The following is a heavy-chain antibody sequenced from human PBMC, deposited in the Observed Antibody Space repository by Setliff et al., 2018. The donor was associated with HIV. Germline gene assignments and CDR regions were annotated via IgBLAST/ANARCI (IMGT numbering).Heavy chain of an antibody. CDR3: ARGSRQLTIFGVVFKTNYHFMDV. V-gene: IGHV4-34*01. Sequence: TSETMSLTCAVYGGSFSGYYWSWIRQPPGKGLEWIGEINHSGSTNYNPSLKSRVTISVDTSKNQFSLNLNSVTAADTAVYYCARGSRQLTIFGVVFKTNYHFMDVWGKGTAVTVS. CDR2: INHSGST. D-gene: IGHD3-3*01. J-gene: IGHJ6*03. CDR1: GGSFSGYY.